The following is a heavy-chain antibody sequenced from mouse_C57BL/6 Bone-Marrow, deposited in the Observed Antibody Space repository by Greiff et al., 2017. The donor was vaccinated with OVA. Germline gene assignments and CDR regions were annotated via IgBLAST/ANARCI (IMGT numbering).Heavy chain of an antibody. CDR2: IYPGNSDT. CDR3: TRSYDYLYYYAMDY. D-gene: IGHD2-4*01. V-gene: IGHV1-5*01. J-gene: IGHJ4*01. CDR1: GYTFTSYW. Sequence: VQLQQSGTVLARPGASVKMSCKTSGYTFTSYWMHWVKQRPGQGLEWIGAIYPGNSDTSYNQKFKGKAKLTAVTSASTAYMELSSLTNEDSAVYYCTRSYDYLYYYAMDYWGQGTSVTVSS.